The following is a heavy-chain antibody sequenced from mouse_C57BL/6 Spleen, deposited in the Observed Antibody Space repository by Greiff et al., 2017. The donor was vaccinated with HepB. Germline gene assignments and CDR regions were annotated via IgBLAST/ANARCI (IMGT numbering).Heavy chain of an antibody. CDR2: IWSGGST. V-gene: IGHV2-2*01. D-gene: IGHD1-1*01. J-gene: IGHJ1*03. CDR3: ARYYYGSSYWYFDV. Sequence: VNLVESGPGLVQPSQSLSITCTVSGFSLTSYGVHWVRQSPGKGLEWLGVIWSGGSTDYNAAFISRLSISKDNSKSQVFFKMNSLQADDTAIYYCARYYYGSSYWYFDVWGTGTTVTVSS. CDR1: GFSLTSYG.